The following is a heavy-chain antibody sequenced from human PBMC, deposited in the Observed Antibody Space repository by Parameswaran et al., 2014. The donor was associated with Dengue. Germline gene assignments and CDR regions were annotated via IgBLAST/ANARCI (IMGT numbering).Heavy chain of an antibody. D-gene: IGHD4-23*01. CDR2: IYYSGST. V-gene: IGHV4-31*02. CDR3: ARDGVTGGWFDP. Sequence: VRQAPGKGLEWIGYIYYSGSTYYNPSLKSRVTISVDTSKNQFSLKLSSVTAADTAVYYCARDGVTGGWFDPWGQGTLVTVSS. J-gene: IGHJ5*02.